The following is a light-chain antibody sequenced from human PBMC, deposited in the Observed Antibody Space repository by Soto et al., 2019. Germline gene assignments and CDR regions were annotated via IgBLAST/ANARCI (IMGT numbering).Light chain of an antibody. J-gene: IGLJ2*01. Sequence: QSALTQPPSASGSPGQSVTISCTGTSSDVGGYKYVSWYQHHPGKAPKVVIYEVTKRPSGVPDRFSGSQSGNTASLTVSGLQAEDEADYYCSSYGGTNNVVFGGGTKL. CDR3: SSYGGTNNVV. CDR2: EVT. CDR1: SSDVGGYKY. V-gene: IGLV2-8*01.